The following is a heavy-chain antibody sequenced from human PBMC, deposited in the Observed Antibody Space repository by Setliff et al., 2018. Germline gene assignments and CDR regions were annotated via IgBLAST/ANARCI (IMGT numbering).Heavy chain of an antibody. CDR3: AADFPGGAFPFDY. Sequence: PGGSLRLSCAASGFTFDDFTMHWVRHVPGKGLEWVSLISWDGANTKYADSVMGRFTISRDNSKNILYLQMNNLKSEDTAVYYCAADFPGGAFPFDYLGQGTMVTVSS. V-gene: IGHV3-43*01. CDR1: GFTFDDFT. CDR2: ISWDGANT. J-gene: IGHJ4*02. D-gene: IGHD2-8*02.